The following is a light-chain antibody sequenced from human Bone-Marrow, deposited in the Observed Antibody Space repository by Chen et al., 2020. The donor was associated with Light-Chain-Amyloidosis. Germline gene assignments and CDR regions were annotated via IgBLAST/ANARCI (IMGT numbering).Light chain of an antibody. CDR2: GSS. J-gene: IGKJ4*01. CDR1: PTISSNY. Sequence: EIVLTQSPGTLSLSPGEGANLSCKASPTISSNYLTWYQQKFGKAPRLLIYGSSSRATGIPDRFTGSGSGTDFTLTINRLEPEDFAMYYCQQYGTSPLTFGGGTKVEIK. CDR3: QQYGTSPLT. V-gene: IGKV3-20*01.